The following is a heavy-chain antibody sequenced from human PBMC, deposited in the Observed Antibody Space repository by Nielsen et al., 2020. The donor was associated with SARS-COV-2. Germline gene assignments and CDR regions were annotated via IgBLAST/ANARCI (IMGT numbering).Heavy chain of an antibody. D-gene: IGHD2-8*01. CDR2: IYYSGST. J-gene: IGHJ3*01. Sequence: SETLSLTCTVSGGSISSYYWSWIRQPPGKGLEWIGYIYYSGSTNYNPSLKSRVTISVDTSKNQFSLKLSSVTAADTAVYYCARAPDIVLQPTAIPLWGQGTMVPVSS. CDR1: GGSISSYY. V-gene: IGHV4-59*01. CDR3: ARAPDIVLQPTAIPL.